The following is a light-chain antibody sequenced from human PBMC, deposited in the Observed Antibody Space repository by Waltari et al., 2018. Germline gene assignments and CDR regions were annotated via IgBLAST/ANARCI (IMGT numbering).Light chain of an antibody. Sequence: IVLTQSPATLSLSPGERATLSCRAGQSVSSYLAWYQQKPGQAPRLLIYDASTRATGIPARFSGSESGTDFTLTISSLEPEDSAVYYCQQRSNWPVYSFGQGTKLEIK. CDR3: QQRSNWPVYS. CDR1: QSVSSY. V-gene: IGKV3-11*01. CDR2: DAS. J-gene: IGKJ2*03.